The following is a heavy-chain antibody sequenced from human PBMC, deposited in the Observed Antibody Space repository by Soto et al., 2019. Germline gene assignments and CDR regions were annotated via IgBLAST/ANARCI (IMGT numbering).Heavy chain of an antibody. Sequence: SETPSLTCTVSGGSISSGDYYWSWIRQPPGKGLEWIGYIYYSGSTYYNPSLKSRVTISVDTSKNQFSLILGSVTAADTAVYYCARVSYKWNYVDFDYWGQGNLVTVSS. CDR1: GGSISSGDYY. D-gene: IGHD1-7*01. V-gene: IGHV4-30-4*01. CDR3: ARVSYKWNYVDFDY. J-gene: IGHJ4*02. CDR2: IYYSGST.